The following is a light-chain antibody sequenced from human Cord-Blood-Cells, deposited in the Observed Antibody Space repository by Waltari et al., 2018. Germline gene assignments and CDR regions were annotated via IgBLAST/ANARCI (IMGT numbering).Light chain of an antibody. CDR1: QRVRSSY. CDR2: GAS. J-gene: IGKJ4*01. Sequence: EIVLTQSPGTLSLSPGERATLSCRDSQRVRSSYLAWYRQKPGHAPRLLIYGASSRATGSPDRFSGSGSGTDFTLTISRLEPEDFAVYCCQQYSSSPPTFGGGTKVEIK. CDR3: QQYSSSPPT. V-gene: IGKV3-20*01.